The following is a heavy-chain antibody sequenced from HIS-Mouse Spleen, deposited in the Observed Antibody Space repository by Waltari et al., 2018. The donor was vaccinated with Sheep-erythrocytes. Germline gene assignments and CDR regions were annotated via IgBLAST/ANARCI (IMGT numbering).Heavy chain of an antibody. CDR2: ISSSSSYI. CDR3: ARVASGATFDY. D-gene: IGHD1-26*01. V-gene: IGHV3-21*01. J-gene: IGHJ4*02. Sequence: EVQLVESGGGLVKPGGSLRLSCAASGFTFSSYSMNWVPQAPGRGLGWVSSISSSSSYIYYAGSGKGRFTISRDNAKSSLYLQMNSLRAEDTAVYYCARVASGATFDYWGQGTLVTVSS. CDR1: GFTFSSYS.